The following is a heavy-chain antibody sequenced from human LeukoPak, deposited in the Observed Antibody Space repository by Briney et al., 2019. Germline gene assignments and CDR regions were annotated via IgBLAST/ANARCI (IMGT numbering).Heavy chain of an antibody. J-gene: IGHJ4*02. V-gene: IGHV3-23*01. Sequence: GGSLRLSCAGSGFTFSSYAMTWVRQAPGKGLEWVSGISGSGGSTYYADSVKGRFIISGDNSKNTLSLQLNSLRAEDTAVYYCAKGGQLLVIRSIDYWGQGTLVTVSS. CDR1: GFTFSSYA. CDR2: ISGSGGST. D-gene: IGHD6-13*01. CDR3: AKGGQLLVIRSIDY.